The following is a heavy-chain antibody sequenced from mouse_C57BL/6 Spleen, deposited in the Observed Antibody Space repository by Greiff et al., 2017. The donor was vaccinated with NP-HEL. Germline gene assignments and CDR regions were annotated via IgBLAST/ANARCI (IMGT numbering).Heavy chain of an antibody. D-gene: IGHD2-4*01. V-gene: IGHV5-17*01. Sequence: EVQLVESGGGLVKPGGSLKLSCAASGFTFSDYGMHWVRQAPEKGLEWVAYISSGSSTIYYADTVKGRFTISRDNAKNTLFLQMTSLRSEDTAMYYCAEIYYDYEDWFAYWGQGTLVTVSA. J-gene: IGHJ3*01. CDR1: GFTFSDYG. CDR2: ISSGSSTI. CDR3: AEIYYDYEDWFAY.